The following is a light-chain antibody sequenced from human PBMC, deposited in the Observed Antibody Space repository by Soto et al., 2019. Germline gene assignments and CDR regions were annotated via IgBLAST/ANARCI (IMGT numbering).Light chain of an antibody. CDR1: SSDVGGYNY. CDR2: DVS. V-gene: IGLV2-14*01. Sequence: QSVLTQPASVSGSPGQSITISCTGTSSDVGGYNYVSWYQQNPGKAPKLIIYDVSNRPSGVSNRFSGSKSGNTASLTISGLQAEDEADYSCSSYTSSSTLVFGTGTKLTVL. CDR3: SSYTSSSTLV. J-gene: IGLJ1*01.